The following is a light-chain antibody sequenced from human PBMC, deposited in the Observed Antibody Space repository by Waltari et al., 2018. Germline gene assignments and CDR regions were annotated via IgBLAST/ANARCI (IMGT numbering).Light chain of an antibody. V-gene: IGKV1-39*01. CDR2: AAS. Sequence: DIQMTQSPSSLSASLGDSVTITCRASQSISSYLNWYQQKPGKAPKLLIYAASSLQSGVPSRFSDSGAGTDFTLTISSLQPEDFATYYCQQSYSTPRTFGQGTKVEIK. CDR1: QSISSY. J-gene: IGKJ1*01. CDR3: QQSYSTPRT.